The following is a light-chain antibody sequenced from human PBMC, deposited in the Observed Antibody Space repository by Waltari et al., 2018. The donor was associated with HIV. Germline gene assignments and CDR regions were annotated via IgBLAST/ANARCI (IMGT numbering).Light chain of an antibody. J-gene: IGKJ1*01. CDR2: LGS. Sequence: DIVMTQSPLSLPVTPGEPASISCRSSQSLLHSNGYNYLDWYLQKRGQSPQLLIYLGSNRASGVPDRFSGSGSGTDFTLKISRVEAEDVGLYYCMQALQTPWTFGQGTKVEIK. CDR1: QSLLHSNGYNY. V-gene: IGKV2-28*01. CDR3: MQALQTPWT.